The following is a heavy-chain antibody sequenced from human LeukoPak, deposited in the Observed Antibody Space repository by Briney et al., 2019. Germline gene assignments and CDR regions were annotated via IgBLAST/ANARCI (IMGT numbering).Heavy chain of an antibody. CDR1: GGTFSSYA. D-gene: IGHD3-16*01. CDR3: AREPRSRFGGAFDY. Sequence: PVKVSCKASGGTFSSYAISWVRQAPGQGLEWMGRIIPIFGTANYAQKFQGRVTITTDESTSTAYMELSSLRSEDTAVYYCAREPRSRFGGAFDYWGQGTLVTVSS. V-gene: IGHV1-69*05. J-gene: IGHJ4*02. CDR2: IIPIFGTA.